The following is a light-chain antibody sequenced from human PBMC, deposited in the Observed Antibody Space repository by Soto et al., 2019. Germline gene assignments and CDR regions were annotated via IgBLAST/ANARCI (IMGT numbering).Light chain of an antibody. CDR1: SNDVGGYHY. V-gene: IGLV2-14*03. J-gene: IGLJ3*02. CDR2: DVS. Sequence: QSVPTQPASVSGSPGQSITISCTGPSNDVGGYHYVSWYQQHPGKAPKLLIYDVSDRPSGVSNRFSGSKSGYTASLTISGLQAEDEADYFCSSYTSSSTRVFGGGTKLTVL. CDR3: SSYTSSSTRV.